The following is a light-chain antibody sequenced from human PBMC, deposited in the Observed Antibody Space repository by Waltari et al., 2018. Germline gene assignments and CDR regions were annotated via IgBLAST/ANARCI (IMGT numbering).Light chain of an antibody. J-gene: IGKJ1*01. CDR2: WAS. CDR1: QSVLYSSDNENY. V-gene: IGKV4-1*01. CDR3: QQYYGTPLT. Sequence: DIVMTQSPDSLAVSLGERATINCKSSQSVLYSSDNENYLAWYQQKPGQPPKLLIFWASVRESGVPDRFSGSGSGTDFTLTISSLQAEDVAVYYCQQYYGTPLTFGQGTKVELK.